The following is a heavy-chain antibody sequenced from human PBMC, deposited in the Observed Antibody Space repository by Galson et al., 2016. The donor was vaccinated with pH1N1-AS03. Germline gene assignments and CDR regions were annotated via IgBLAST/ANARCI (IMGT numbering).Heavy chain of an antibody. Sequence: SLRLSCAASGFTFGDYYMSWIRQAPGKGLEWISCITSSGGSGSTIYYADSVKGRFTIPRDNAKNPLYLQMNSLRADDTAVYFCARGWYDIWTGYLVDPFDYWGQGALVTVSS. CDR1: GFTFGDYY. V-gene: IGHV3-11*01. CDR3: ARGWYDIWTGYLVDPFDY. D-gene: IGHD3-9*01. CDR2: ITSSGGSGSTI. J-gene: IGHJ4*02.